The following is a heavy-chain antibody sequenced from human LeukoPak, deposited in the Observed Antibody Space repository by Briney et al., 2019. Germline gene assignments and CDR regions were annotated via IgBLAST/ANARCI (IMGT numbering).Heavy chain of an antibody. Sequence: SETLSLTCTVSGGSMSSYYWSWIRQPPGKGLEWLAYIHNSGRTNYNPSLKSRLTISLDTSKNQFSLNLRSVTAADTAVYYCPGRCPYDSGGYQDDFDIWGQGTMVTVSS. CDR1: GGSMSSYY. V-gene: IGHV4-59*08. D-gene: IGHD3-22*01. CDR2: IHNSGRT. J-gene: IGHJ3*02. CDR3: PGRCPYDSGGYQDDFDI.